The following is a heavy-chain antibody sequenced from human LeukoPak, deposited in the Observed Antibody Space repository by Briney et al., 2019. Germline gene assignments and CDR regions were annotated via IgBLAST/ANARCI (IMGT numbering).Heavy chain of an antibody. CDR1: GFTFSDYY. CDR3: ARAAMERRFLEWLSRERAHYGMDV. D-gene: IGHD3-3*01. CDR2: ISSSGSTI. J-gene: IGHJ6*02. Sequence: GGSLRLSCAASGFTFSDYYMSWLRQAPGKGLEWVSYISSSGSTIYYADSVKGRFTISRDNAKNSLYLQMNSLRAEDTAVYYCARAAMERRFLEWLSRERAHYGMDVWGQGTTVTVSS. V-gene: IGHV3-11*01.